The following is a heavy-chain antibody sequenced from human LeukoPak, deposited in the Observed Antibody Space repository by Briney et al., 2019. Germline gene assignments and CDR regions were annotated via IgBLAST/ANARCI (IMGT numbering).Heavy chain of an antibody. CDR2: ISSSGSTI. J-gene: IGHJ6*03. Sequence: GGSLRLSCAASGFTFSDYYMSWIRQAPGKGLEWVSYISSSGSTIYYADSVKGRFTISRDNAKNSLYLQMNSLRAEDTAVYYCARASYGSGSFLYYYYYMDAWGKGTTVTVSS. CDR3: ARASYGSGSFLYYYYYMDA. D-gene: IGHD3-10*01. V-gene: IGHV3-11*04. CDR1: GFTFSDYY.